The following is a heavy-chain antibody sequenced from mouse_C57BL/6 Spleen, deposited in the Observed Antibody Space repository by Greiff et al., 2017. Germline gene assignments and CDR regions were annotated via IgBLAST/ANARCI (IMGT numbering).Heavy chain of an antibody. J-gene: IGHJ4*01. D-gene: IGHD1-1*01. V-gene: IGHV1-18*01. Sequence: VQLQQSGPELVKPGASVKIPCKASGYTFTDYNMDWVKQSHGKSLEWIGDINPNNGGTIYNQKFKGKATLTVDKSSSTAYMELRSLTSEDTAVYYCARSYYGRSSHYYAMDYWGQGTSVTVSS. CDR2: INPNNGGT. CDR1: GYTFTDYN. CDR3: ARSYYGRSSHYYAMDY.